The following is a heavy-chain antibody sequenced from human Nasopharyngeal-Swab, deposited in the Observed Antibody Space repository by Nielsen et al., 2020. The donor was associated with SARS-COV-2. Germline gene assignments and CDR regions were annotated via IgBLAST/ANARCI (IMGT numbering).Heavy chain of an antibody. D-gene: IGHD6-19*01. J-gene: IGHJ4*02. CDR2: ISHYGST. Sequence: SETLSLTCAVYGGSISGYYRSWIRQPPGKGLEWIGEISHYGSTNYNPSLKSRVTISVDTSKNQFSLKLSSVTAADTAVYYCARGRSSGWYHYYFDYWGQGTLVTVSS. CDR1: GGSISGYY. V-gene: IGHV4-34*01. CDR3: ARGRSSGWYHYYFDY.